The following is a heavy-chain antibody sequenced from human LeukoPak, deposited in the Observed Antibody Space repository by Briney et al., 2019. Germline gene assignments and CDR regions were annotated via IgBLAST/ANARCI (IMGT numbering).Heavy chain of an antibody. D-gene: IGHD2-8*01. CDR2: ISSSSSYI. CDR1: GFAFSRYA. Sequence: GSLRLSCAASGFAFSRYAMTWVRQAPGKGLEWVSSISSSSSYIYYADSVKGRFTISRDNAKNSLYLQMNSLRAEDTAVYYCASFPPMVYAGDDAFDIWGQGTMVTVSS. CDR3: ASFPPMVYAGDDAFDI. V-gene: IGHV3-21*01. J-gene: IGHJ3*02.